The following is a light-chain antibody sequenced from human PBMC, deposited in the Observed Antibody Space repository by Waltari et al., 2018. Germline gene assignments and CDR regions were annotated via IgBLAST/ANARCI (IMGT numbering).Light chain of an antibody. CDR2: QAS. V-gene: IGKV1-5*03. CDR1: QSVYNK. Sequence: IQMTRFPSTLPDSEGAGSSITCRASQSVYNKLAWYQHKPGKAPKLLITQASNLESGVPSRFSGFGSGKEFTLTISSLQPDDFATYICQQYINHSTFGQGTKVEI. J-gene: IGKJ1*01. CDR3: QQYINHST.